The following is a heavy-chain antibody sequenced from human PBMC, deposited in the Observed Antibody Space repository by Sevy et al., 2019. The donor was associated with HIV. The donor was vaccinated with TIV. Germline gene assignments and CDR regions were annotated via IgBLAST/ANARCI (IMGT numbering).Heavy chain of an antibody. Sequence: GGSLRLSCAASGFTFSSYAMHWVRQAPGKGLEWVAVISYDGSNKYYAYSVKGRFTISRDNSKNTLYLQMNSLRAEDTAVYYCAIQDYYDFWSGYSAALFFYGMDVWGQGTTVTVSS. J-gene: IGHJ6*02. D-gene: IGHD3-3*01. CDR2: ISYDGSNK. CDR1: GFTFSSYA. CDR3: AIQDYYDFWSGYSAALFFYGMDV. V-gene: IGHV3-30*04.